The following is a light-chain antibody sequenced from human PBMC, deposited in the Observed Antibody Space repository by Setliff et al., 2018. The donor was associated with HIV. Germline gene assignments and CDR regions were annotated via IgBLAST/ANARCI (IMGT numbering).Light chain of an antibody. CDR3: GSYTSTTSYV. CDR1: SSDVGGYKF. Sequence: QSVLAQPAPVSGSPGQSITISCTGTSSDVGGYKFVSWYQQHPGKAPKLMIYEVSNRPSGVSDRFSGSKSGSTASLTISGLQAEDEADYYCGSYTSTTSYVFGSGTKVTVL. J-gene: IGLJ1*01. CDR2: EVS. V-gene: IGLV2-14*01.